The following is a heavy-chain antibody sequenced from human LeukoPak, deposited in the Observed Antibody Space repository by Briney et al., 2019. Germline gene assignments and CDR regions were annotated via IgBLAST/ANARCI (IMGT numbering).Heavy chain of an antibody. Sequence: PSETLSLTCTVSGGSISSSSCYWGWIRQPPGKGLEWIGSIYYSGSTYYNPSLKSRVTISVDTSKNQFSLKLSSVTAAHTAVYYCAAYSGYDYDEYYFDYWGQGTLVTVSS. CDR3: AAYSGYDYDEYYFDY. CDR2: IYYSGST. D-gene: IGHD5-12*01. J-gene: IGHJ4*02. V-gene: IGHV4-39*01. CDR1: GGSISSSSCY.